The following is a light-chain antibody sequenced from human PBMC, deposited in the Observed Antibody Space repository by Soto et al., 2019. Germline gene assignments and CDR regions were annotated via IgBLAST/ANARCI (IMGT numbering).Light chain of an antibody. CDR2: AAS. CDR3: QQLNSYPLYT. V-gene: IGKV1-9*01. CDR1: QGISSY. Sequence: DLQLTQSPSFLSASVGDRVTITCRASQGISSYLAWYQQKPGKAPKLLIYAASTLQSGVPSRFSGSGSGTEFTLTISSLQPEDFAPYYCQQLNSYPLYTFGQGTKLEIK. J-gene: IGKJ2*01.